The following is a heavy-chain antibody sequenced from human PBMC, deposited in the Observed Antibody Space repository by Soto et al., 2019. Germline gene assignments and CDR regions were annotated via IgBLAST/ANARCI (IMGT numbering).Heavy chain of an antibody. CDR2: IYYSGST. Sequence: QVQLQESGPGLVKPSQTLSLTCTVSGGSISSGSYDWSWIRQHQGKGLEWIGYIYYSGSTYYNPSLKSRVTISVDTTKNQFSLKLSSVTAADTAVYYCARETLYYYYYGMDVWGQGTTVTVSS. V-gene: IGHV4-31*03. CDR3: ARETLYYYYYGMDV. J-gene: IGHJ6*02. CDR1: GGSISSGSYD.